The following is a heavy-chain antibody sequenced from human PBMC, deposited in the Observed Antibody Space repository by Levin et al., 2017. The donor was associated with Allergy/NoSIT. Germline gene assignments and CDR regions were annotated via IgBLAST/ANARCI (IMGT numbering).Heavy chain of an antibody. J-gene: IGHJ4*02. V-gene: IGHV3-9*01. CDR3: YGVSYDSSGNYFDY. CDR2: ISWNSGSI. D-gene: IGHD3-22*01. Sequence: RPGGSLRLSCAASGFTFSSYAMHWVRQAPGKGLEWVSGISWNSGSIGYADSVKGRFTISRDNAKNSLYLQMNSLRDEDTALYYCYGVSYDSSGNYFDYWGQGTLVTVSS. CDR1: GFTFSSYA.